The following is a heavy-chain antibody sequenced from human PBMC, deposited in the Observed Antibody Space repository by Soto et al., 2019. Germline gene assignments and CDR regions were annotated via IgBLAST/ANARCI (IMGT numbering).Heavy chain of an antibody. CDR1: VGSTGGYY. V-gene: IGHV4-59*01. Sequence: PSETRSPTSTVSVGSTGGYYCSWIRQPPGKGLECIGYIYYSGSTNYNPSLKSRVTTSVDTSKSQFSLKLSSVTAADTAVHYCARGRGDLYFDYWGQGTLVTVSS. CDR2: IYYSGST. CDR3: ARGRGDLYFDY. D-gene: IGHD3-16*01. J-gene: IGHJ4*02.